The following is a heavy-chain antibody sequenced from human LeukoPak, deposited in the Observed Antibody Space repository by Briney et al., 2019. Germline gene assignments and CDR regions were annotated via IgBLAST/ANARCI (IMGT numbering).Heavy chain of an antibody. J-gene: IGHJ4*02. V-gene: IGHV4-34*01. CDR3: ARSTHCSSTSCPRGPFDY. CDR2: INHSGST. Sequence: SEILSLTCAVYGGSFSDYYWNWIRQPPGKGLEWIGEINHSGSTNYNPSLKSRVTISVDTSKNQFSLKLSSVIAADTAVYYCARSTHCSSTSCPRGPFDYWGQGTLVTVSS. CDR1: GGSFSDYY. D-gene: IGHD2-2*01.